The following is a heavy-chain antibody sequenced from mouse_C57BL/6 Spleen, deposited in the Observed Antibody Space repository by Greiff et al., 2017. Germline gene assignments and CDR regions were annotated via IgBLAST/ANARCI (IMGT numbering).Heavy chain of an antibody. D-gene: IGHD2-5*01. CDR3: ARSGYSNYFDY. Sequence: VQLQQPGAELVMPGASVKLSCKASGYTFTSYWMHWVKQRPGQGLEWIGEIYPSDSYTNYNQKFKGKATLTVDKSSSTAYMQLSSLTSEDSAVYYCARSGYSNYFDYWGQGTTLTVSS. V-gene: IGHV1-69*01. J-gene: IGHJ2*01. CDR2: IYPSDSYT. CDR1: GYTFTSYW.